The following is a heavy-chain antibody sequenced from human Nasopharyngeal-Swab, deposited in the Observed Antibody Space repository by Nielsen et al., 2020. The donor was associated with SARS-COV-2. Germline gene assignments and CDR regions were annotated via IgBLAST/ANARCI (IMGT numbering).Heavy chain of an antibody. CDR1: GSSISSGSYY. V-gene: IGHV4-61*02. J-gene: IGHJ6*02. CDR2: IYTSGST. D-gene: IGHD3-3*01. CDR3: AREGSYYDFWSGNYYYYGMDV. Sequence: SETLSLTCTVSGSSISSGSYYWSWIRQPAGKGLEWIGRIYTSGSTNYNPPLKSRVTISVDTSKNQFSLKLSSVTAADTAVYYCAREGSYYDFWSGNYYYYGMDVWGQGTTVTVSS.